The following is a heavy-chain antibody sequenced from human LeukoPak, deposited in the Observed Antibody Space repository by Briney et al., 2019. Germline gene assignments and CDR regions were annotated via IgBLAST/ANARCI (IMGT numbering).Heavy chain of an antibody. D-gene: IGHD1-1*01. V-gene: IGHV3-23*01. CDR1: GFTFSSYA. J-gene: IGHJ4*02. Sequence: GGSLRLSCAASGFTFSSYAMSWVRQGPARGLEWVSSLRGDGETFYADSVKGRFTLSRDEPRNMVYFQLNSLRVEDRAVYYCAKASWFSNADAVLWGQGTLVTVSS. CDR2: LRGDGET. CDR3: AKASWFSNADAVL.